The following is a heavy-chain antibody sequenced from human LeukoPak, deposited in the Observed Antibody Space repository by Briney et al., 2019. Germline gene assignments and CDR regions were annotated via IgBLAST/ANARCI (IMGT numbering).Heavy chain of an antibody. CDR1: GGSINNYF. CDR3: ARRARAEADTSPDNWIDP. J-gene: IGHJ5*02. Sequence: SETLSLACSVSGGSINNYFWNWLRQPPGRGLEWIGHVYYTGSTRYNPSLKSRVFISIDTSMNQFSLKLSSVTAADTAVYYCARRARAEADTSPDNWIDPWGQGTLVTVSS. CDR2: VYYTGST. V-gene: IGHV4-59*08. D-gene: IGHD6-13*01.